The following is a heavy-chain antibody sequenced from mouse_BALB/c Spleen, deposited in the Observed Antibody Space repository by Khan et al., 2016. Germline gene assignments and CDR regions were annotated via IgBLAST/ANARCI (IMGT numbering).Heavy chain of an antibody. Sequence: QVQLQQSGAELARPGASVRMSCKASGYTFTSYTIYWVKQRPGQGLEWIGYINPTSGYTNYNQTFKDKATLTADKSTRPAYMQLRSLTSEDSAVYYRARSRRMGGNCHFYYWGQGTTLTVSS. CDR3: ARSRRMGGNCHFYY. V-gene: IGHV1-4*01. CDR2: INPTSGYT. J-gene: IGHJ2*01. D-gene: IGHD2-1*01. CDR1: GYTFTSYT.